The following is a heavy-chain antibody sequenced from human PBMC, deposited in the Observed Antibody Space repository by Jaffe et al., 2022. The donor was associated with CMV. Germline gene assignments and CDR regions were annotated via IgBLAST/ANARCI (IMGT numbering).Heavy chain of an antibody. J-gene: IGHJ3*02. Sequence: QVQLQESGPGLVKPSETLSLTCTVSGGSISSYYWSWIRQPPGKGLEWIGYIYYSGSTNYNPSLKSRVTISVDTSKNQFSLKLSSVTAADTAVYYCARDTYTAMAPQGYAFDIWGQGTMVTVSS. CDR3: ARDTYTAMAPQGYAFDI. CDR1: GGSISSYY. CDR2: IYYSGST. D-gene: IGHD5-18*01. V-gene: IGHV4-59*01.